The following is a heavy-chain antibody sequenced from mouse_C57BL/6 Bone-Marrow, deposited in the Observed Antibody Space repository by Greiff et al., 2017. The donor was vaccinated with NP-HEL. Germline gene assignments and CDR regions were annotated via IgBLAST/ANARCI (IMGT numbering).Heavy chain of an antibody. V-gene: IGHV1-69*01. J-gene: IGHJ2*01. CDR3: ASYDYDGGYFDY. CDR1: GYTFTSYW. D-gene: IGHD2-4*01. Sequence: VQLQQSGAELVMPGASVKLSCKASGYTFTSYWMHWVKQRPGQGLEWIGEIDPSDSYTNYNQKFKGKSTLPVDKSSSTAYMQLSSLTSEDSAVYYCASYDYDGGYFDYWGQGTTLTVSS. CDR2: IDPSDSYT.